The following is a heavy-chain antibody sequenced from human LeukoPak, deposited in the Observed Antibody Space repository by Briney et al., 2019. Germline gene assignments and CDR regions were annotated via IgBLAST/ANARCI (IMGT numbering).Heavy chain of an antibody. CDR3: ARSGWLGSGNYLGY. CDR1: GGSISSGGYS. CDR2: IYHSGST. D-gene: IGHD6-19*01. V-gene: IGHV4-30-2*01. J-gene: IGHJ4*02. Sequence: PSQTLSLTCTVSGGSISSGGYSWSWIRQPPGKGLEWIGYIYHSGSTYYNPSLKSRVTISVDRSKNQFSLQLNSVTPEDTAVYYCARSGWLGSGNYLGYWGQGTLVTVSS.